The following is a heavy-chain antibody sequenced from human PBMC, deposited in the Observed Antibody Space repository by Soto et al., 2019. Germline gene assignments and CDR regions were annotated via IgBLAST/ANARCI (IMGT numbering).Heavy chain of an antibody. Sequence: GESLKISLRGPGYSFNSYWIAWVRQIPGKGLEWMGITYPGDSNITYSPSFQGQVTISADKSISTAYLQWSSLKASDTAMYYCARNEQVGTDFYYYGLDVWGQGTMVTVSS. J-gene: IGHJ6*02. CDR3: ARNEQVGTDFYYYGLDV. CDR2: TYPGDSNI. D-gene: IGHD1-1*01. V-gene: IGHV5-51*01. CDR1: GYSFNSYW.